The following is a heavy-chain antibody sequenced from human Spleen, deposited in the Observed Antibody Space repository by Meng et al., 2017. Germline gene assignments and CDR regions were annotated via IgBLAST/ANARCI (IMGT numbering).Heavy chain of an antibody. CDR2: IKQDGSEK. V-gene: IGHV3-7*01. CDR1: GFTFSSYW. J-gene: IGHJ6*02. D-gene: IGHD3-9*01. CDR3: ARGPSAILRYFDWLLRKTYYYGMDV. Sequence: GESLKISCAASGFTFSSYWMSWVRQAPGKGLEWVANIKQDGSEKYYVDSVKGRFTISRDNAKNSLYLQMNSLRAEDTAVYYCARGPSAILRYFDWLLRKTYYYGMDVWGQGTMVTVSS.